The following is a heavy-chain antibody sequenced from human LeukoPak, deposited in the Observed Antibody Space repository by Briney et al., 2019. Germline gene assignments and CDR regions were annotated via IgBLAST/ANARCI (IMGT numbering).Heavy chain of an antibody. Sequence: GGSLRLSCAASGFTFSSYGMHWVRQAPGKGLEWVAFIRYDGSNKYYADSVKGRFTISRDNSKNTLYLQMNSLRAEDTAVYHCAKDPTMTTVTRGDYWGQGTLATVSS. D-gene: IGHD4-17*01. J-gene: IGHJ4*02. CDR2: IRYDGSNK. V-gene: IGHV3-30*02. CDR1: GFTFSSYG. CDR3: AKDPTMTTVTRGDY.